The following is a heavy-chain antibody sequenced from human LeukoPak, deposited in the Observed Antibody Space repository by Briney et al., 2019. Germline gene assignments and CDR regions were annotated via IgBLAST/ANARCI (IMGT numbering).Heavy chain of an antibody. Sequence: ASVKVSCKASGGTFSSYAISWVRQAPGQGLEWMGGIIPIFGTANYAQKFQGGVTITADESTSTAYMELSSLRSEDTAVYYCAREGPIVATTYYYGMDVWGQGTTVTVSS. D-gene: IGHD5-12*01. V-gene: IGHV1-69*13. CDR3: AREGPIVATTYYYGMDV. CDR1: GGTFSSYA. CDR2: IIPIFGTA. J-gene: IGHJ6*02.